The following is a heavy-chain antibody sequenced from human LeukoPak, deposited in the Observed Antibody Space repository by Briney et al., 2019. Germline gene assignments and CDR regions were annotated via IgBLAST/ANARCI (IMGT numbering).Heavy chain of an antibody. CDR2: ISYDADKK. D-gene: IGHD2-8*02. J-gene: IGHJ4*02. Sequence: QLGRSLRLSCAASGFTFSSYAMHWVRQAPGKGLEWVAAISYDADKKYYSDSVKGRFTISRDSSKDTLLLQMNGLRPEDTAVYYCAKEGWTNKYWYGRIDYWGQGTQVTVSS. CDR3: AKEGWTNKYWYGRIDY. V-gene: IGHV3-30*04. CDR1: GFTFSSYA.